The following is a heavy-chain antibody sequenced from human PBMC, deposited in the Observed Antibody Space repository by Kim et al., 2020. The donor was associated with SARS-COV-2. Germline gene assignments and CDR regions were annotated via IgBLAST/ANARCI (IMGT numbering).Heavy chain of an antibody. CDR2: ISAYNGNT. V-gene: IGHV1-18*04. CDR1: GYTFTSYS. J-gene: IGHJ4*02. CDR3: ARSYLRGEMATNNPDY. Sequence: ASVKVSCKASGYTFTSYSIIWVRQAPGQGLEWMGWISAYNGNTNYAQKLQGRVTMTTDTSTSTANMELRSLRSDDTAVYYCARSYLRGEMATNNPDYWGQGTLVTVSS. D-gene: IGHD3-16*01.